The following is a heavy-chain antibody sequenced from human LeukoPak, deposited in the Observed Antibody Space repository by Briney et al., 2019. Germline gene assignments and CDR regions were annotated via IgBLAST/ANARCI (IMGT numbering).Heavy chain of an antibody. V-gene: IGHV3-30*03. CDR1: GFTFSHYG. CDR2: ISYDGSNK. Sequence: GRSLRLSCAASGFTFSHYGVHWVRQAPGKGLEWVAVISYDGSNKYFADSVKGRFTISRDNSKNTVFLQMNSLRAEDTAVYYCARSPATVTTRYFDYWGQGTLVTVSS. D-gene: IGHD4-17*01. CDR3: ARSPATVTTRYFDY. J-gene: IGHJ4*02.